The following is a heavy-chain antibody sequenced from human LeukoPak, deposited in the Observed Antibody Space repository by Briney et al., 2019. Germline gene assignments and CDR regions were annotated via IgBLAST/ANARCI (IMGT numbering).Heavy chain of an antibody. CDR2: FDPEDGET. CDR1: GYTLAELS. Sequence: VASVKVSCKVSGYTLAELSMHCVRQAPGTVLEWMGGFDPEDGETIYAQKFQGRVTMTEDTSTDTAYMELSSLRSEDTAVYYCATRLILTGFDYWGQGTLVTVSS. V-gene: IGHV1-24*01. J-gene: IGHJ4*02. D-gene: IGHD3-9*01. CDR3: ATRLILTGFDY.